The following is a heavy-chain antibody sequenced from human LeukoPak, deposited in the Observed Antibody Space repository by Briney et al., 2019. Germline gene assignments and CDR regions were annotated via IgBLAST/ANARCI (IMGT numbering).Heavy chain of an antibody. CDR3: AKDTGPLMITFGGVVISYFDY. V-gene: IGHV3-23*01. J-gene: IGHJ4*02. D-gene: IGHD3-16*01. Sequence: PGGSLRLSCAGSGFIFSNYAMSWVRQAPGKALEWVSGIKGNGFDTYYADSVKGRFTVSRDNSKNTLSLQMNSLSAEDTAVYYCAKDTGPLMITFGGVVISYFDYWGQGALVTVSS. CDR2: IKGNGFDT. CDR1: GFIFSNYA.